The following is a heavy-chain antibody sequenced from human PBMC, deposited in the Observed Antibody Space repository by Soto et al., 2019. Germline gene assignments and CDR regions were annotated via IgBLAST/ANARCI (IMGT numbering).Heavy chain of an antibody. D-gene: IGHD2-2*01. Sequence: EAQLVESGGGLVKPGGSLRLSCAASGFTFSTYSMKWVRQAPGKGLEWVSSISSSRGYRSYADSVKGRFTISRDNAKNSLYLQMDSLRAEDTAVYYCARGRSINTSMDYWGQGTLVTVSS. CDR3: ARGRSINTSMDY. CDR2: ISSSRGYR. V-gene: IGHV3-21*01. J-gene: IGHJ4*02. CDR1: GFTFSTYS.